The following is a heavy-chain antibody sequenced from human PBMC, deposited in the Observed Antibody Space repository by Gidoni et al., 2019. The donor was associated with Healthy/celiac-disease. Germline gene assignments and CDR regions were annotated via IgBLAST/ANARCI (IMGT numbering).Heavy chain of an antibody. CDR1: GFLLSNAW. CDR2: IKSKTDGGTT. V-gene: IGHV3-15*01. CDR3: TTARYDFWSGYYSSDY. Sequence: EVQLVESGGGLVKPGGSLRPSCPASGFLLSNAWLSWVRQAPGKGLEWVGRIKSKTDGGTTDYAAPVKGRFTISRDDSKNTLYLQMNSLKTEDTAVYYCTTARYDFWSGYYSSDYWGQGTLVTVSS. J-gene: IGHJ4*02. D-gene: IGHD3-3*01.